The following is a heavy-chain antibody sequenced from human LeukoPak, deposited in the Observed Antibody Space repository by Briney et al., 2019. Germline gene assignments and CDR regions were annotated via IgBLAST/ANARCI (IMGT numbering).Heavy chain of an antibody. V-gene: IGHV3-30-3*01. Sequence: GGSLRLSCAASGFTFSSYAMHWVRQAPGKGLEWVAVISYDGSNKYYADSVKGRFTISRDNSKNTLYLQMNSLRAEDTAVYYCARLFMESENYFDYWGQGTPVTVSS. D-gene: IGHD3-3*01. CDR2: ISYDGSNK. J-gene: IGHJ4*02. CDR1: GFTFSSYA. CDR3: ARLFMESENYFDY.